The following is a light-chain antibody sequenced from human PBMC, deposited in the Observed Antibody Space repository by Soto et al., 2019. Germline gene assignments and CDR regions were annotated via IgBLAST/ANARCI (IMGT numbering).Light chain of an antibody. CDR1: SSNIGAGYD. J-gene: IGLJ2*01. Sequence: QAVVTQPPSVSGAPGQRVTISCTGSSSNIGAGYDIHWYQQLPGTAPKLLIYGNINRPSGVPDRFSGSKSGTSASLAITGLQAEDEADYYCQSYDSSLSGSVVFGGGTKVTV. CDR2: GNI. CDR3: QSYDSSLSGSVV. V-gene: IGLV1-40*01.